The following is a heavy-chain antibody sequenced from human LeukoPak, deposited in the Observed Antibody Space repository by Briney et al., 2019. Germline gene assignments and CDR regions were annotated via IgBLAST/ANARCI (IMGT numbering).Heavy chain of an antibody. CDR1: GFTFDDYV. V-gene: IGHV3-43*02. J-gene: IGHJ4*02. CDR2: ISGDGDST. D-gene: IGHD2-2*02. CDR3: AKDVYCSQTNCYRNFDY. Sequence: PGGSLRLSCAASGFTFDDYVMHWVRQAPGKGLEWVSLISGDGDSTDYADSVKGRFTISRDNSKNSLYLQMNSLRTEDTALYYCAKDVYCSQTNCYRNFDYWGQGTLVTVSS.